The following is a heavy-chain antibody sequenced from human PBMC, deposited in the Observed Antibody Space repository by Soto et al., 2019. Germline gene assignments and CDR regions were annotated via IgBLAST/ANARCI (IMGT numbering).Heavy chain of an antibody. Sequence: LRLSCAASGFTFSSYSMNWVRQAPGKGLEWVSSISSSSSYIYYADSVKGRFTISRDNAKNSLYLQMNSLRAEDTAVYYCARDHFFDWLLYQSYFDYWGQGTLVTVSS. D-gene: IGHD3-9*01. V-gene: IGHV3-21*01. CDR1: GFTFSSYS. CDR2: ISSSSSYI. J-gene: IGHJ4*02. CDR3: ARDHFFDWLLYQSYFDY.